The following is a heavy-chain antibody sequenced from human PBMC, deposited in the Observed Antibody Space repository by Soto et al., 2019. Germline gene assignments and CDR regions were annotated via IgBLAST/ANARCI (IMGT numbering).Heavy chain of an antibody. Sequence: PSQTLSLTCAISGDSVSINSAGWNWVKKTPSRGLEWLGRTYYKSKWYYNSAVSVKSRITINPDTSKNQFSLQLNSVTPEDTAVYYCSRGSWDDVSGHYYMDVWGKGTTVTVSS. J-gene: IGHJ6*03. CDR1: GDSVSINSAG. V-gene: IGHV6-1*01. D-gene: IGHD3-3*01. CDR3: SRGSWDDVSGHYYMDV. CDR2: TYYKSKWYY.